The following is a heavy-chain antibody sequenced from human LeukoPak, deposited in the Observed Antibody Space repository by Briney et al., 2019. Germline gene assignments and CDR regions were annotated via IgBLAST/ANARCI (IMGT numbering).Heavy chain of an antibody. V-gene: IGHV3-30*02. J-gene: IGHJ4*02. CDR3: AKDHWAIAVAGHRNFDY. Sequence: PGGSLRLSCAASGFTFSSYGMHWVRQAPGKGLEWVAFIRYDGSNKYYADSWKVRFTISRDNSTNTLYLQMNSLRAEDTAVYSCAKDHWAIAVAGHRNFDYWGQGTLVTVSS. CDR1: GFTFSSYG. D-gene: IGHD6-19*01. CDR2: IRYDGSNK.